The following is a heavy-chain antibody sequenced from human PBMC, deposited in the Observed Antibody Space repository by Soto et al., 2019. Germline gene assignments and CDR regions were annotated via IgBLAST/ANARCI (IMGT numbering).Heavy chain of an antibody. J-gene: IGHJ5*02. CDR3: ARGSTWQGRDWFDP. V-gene: IGHV4-39*01. CDR2: VSFRGSK. CDR1: GGAISNTTYY. D-gene: IGHD6-13*01. Sequence: PSETLSLTCTVSGGAISNTTYYWGWIRQPPGKRLEWIGSVSFRGSKYYNPSLKSRVTFSIDTSKTLISLKVRSVTAADTAVYYCARGSTWQGRDWFDPWGQGTLVTVSS.